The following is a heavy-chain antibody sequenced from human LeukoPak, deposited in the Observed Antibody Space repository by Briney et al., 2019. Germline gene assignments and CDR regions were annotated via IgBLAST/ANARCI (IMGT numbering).Heavy chain of an antibody. CDR1: GGSISSYY. CDR3: ARIETYYYDSSGYPRYYYYMDV. Sequence: SETLSLTCTVSGGSISSYYWCWVRKPPGKGMELVGYIYYSWSTNYNPSLKSRVTISVDTSKNQFSLKLSSVTAADTAVYYCARIETYYYDSSGYPRYYYYMDVWGKGTTVTVSS. J-gene: IGHJ6*03. CDR2: IYYSWST. V-gene: IGHV4-59*01. D-gene: IGHD3-22*01.